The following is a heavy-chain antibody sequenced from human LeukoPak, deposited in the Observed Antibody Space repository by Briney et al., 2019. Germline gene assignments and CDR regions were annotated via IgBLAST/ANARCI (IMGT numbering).Heavy chain of an antibody. D-gene: IGHD6-19*01. CDR3: ARVSTIAVAGGFDY. Sequence: PSETLSLTCTVYGGSFSAYYWTWIRQPPGKGLEWIGEISHTGSTNYNPSLRSRVTISVDSSQIQFSLKVRSVTAADTAVYYCARVSTIAVAGGFDYWGQGTLVTVSS. CDR2: ISHTGST. CDR1: GGSFSAYY. V-gene: IGHV4-34*01. J-gene: IGHJ4*02.